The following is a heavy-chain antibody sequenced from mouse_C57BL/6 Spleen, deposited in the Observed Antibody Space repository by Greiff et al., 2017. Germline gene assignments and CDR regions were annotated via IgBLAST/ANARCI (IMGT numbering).Heavy chain of an antibody. D-gene: IGHD1-1*01. Sequence: QVTLKVSGPGILQPSQTLSLTCSFSGFSLSTFGMGVGWIRQPSGKGLEWLAHIWWDDDKYYNPALKSRLTISKDTSKNQVFLKIANVDTADTATYYCARIDYYGSSYLAWFAYWGQGTLVTVSA. CDR3: ARIDYYGSSYLAWFAY. CDR2: IWWDDDK. J-gene: IGHJ3*01. CDR1: GFSLSTFGMG. V-gene: IGHV8-8*01.